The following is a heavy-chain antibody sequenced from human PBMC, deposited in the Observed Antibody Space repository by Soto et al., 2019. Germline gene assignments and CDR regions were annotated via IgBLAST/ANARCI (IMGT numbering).Heavy chain of an antibody. J-gene: IGHJ6*02. V-gene: IGHV1-46*03. Sequence: QVQLVQSGAEVKKPGASVKVSCKASGYTFTSYYMHWVRQAPGQGLEWMGIINPSGGSTSYAQKSQGRVTMTRDTSTSTVYMELSSLRSEDTAVYYCARGDIVVVPAAMRRYYYYGMDVWGQGTTVTVSS. CDR3: ARGDIVVVPAAMRRYYYYGMDV. CDR2: INPSGGST. D-gene: IGHD2-2*01. CDR1: GYTFTSYY.